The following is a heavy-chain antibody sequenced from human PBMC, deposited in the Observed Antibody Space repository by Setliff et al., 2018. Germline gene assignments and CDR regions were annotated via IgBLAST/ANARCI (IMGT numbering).Heavy chain of an antibody. J-gene: IGHJ6*02. Sequence: PGESLKISCKGSGYSFTSYWIGWVRHMPGKGLEWMGIIYPGDSDTRYSPSFQGQVTISADKSISTAYLQWSSLKASDTAMYYCARVTPDYYYCYGMDVWGQGTTVTVSS. CDR3: ARVTPDYYYCYGMDV. CDR1: GYSFTSYW. V-gene: IGHV5-51*01. D-gene: IGHD5-18*01. CDR2: IYPGDSDT.